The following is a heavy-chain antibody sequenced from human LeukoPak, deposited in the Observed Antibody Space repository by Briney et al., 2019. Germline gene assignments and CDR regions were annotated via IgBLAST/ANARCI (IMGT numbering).Heavy chain of an antibody. CDR1: GFTFSSHG. CDR3: ARSWKLLQNFDS. CDR2: IRYDGSNK. Sequence: GGSLRLSCAASGFTFSSHGMHWVRQTPAKGLEWVAFIRYDGSNKYYADSVKGRFTISRDNSKNTLYLQMNNLRTEDTAVYFCARSWKLLQNFDSWGQGTLVTVSS. D-gene: IGHD1-26*01. J-gene: IGHJ4*02. V-gene: IGHV3-30*02.